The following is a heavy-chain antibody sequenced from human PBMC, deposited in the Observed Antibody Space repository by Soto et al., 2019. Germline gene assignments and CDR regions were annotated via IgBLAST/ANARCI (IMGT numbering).Heavy chain of an antibody. CDR3: ARRIAVAGTWGY. CDR1: GGSFSGYY. D-gene: IGHD6-19*01. Sequence: QVQLQQWGAGLLKPSETLSLTCAVYGGSFSGYYWSWIRQPPGKGLEWIGEINHSGSTNYNPSLKSRVTISVDTSKNQSSLKLSSVTAADTAVYYCARRIAVAGTWGYWGQGTLVTVSS. CDR2: INHSGST. J-gene: IGHJ4*02. V-gene: IGHV4-34*01.